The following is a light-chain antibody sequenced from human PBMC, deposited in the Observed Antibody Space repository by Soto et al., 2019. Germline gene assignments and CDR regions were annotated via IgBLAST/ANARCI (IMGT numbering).Light chain of an antibody. CDR2: AAS. V-gene: IGKV1-27*01. CDR1: QGISNS. CDR3: QNYDSAPRT. Sequence: DIPVTQSPSSLSASVGDSVTITCRASQGISNSLAWYQQKPGKVPKLLIYAASTLQSGVPSRFFGSKSGTDFALTISSLQPEDVATYYCQNYDSAPRTFGQGTKVEIK. J-gene: IGKJ1*01.